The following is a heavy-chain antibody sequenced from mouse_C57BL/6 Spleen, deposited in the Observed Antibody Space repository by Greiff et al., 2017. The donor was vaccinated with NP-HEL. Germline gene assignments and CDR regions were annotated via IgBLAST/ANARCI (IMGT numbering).Heavy chain of an antibody. CDR2: IGPGSGST. V-gene: IGHV1-77*01. J-gene: IGHJ2*01. D-gene: IGHD2-4*01. CDR1: GYTFTDYY. CDR3: AREGRYYDYDERGGDFDY. Sequence: QVQLKESGAELVKPGASVKISCKASGYTFTDYYINWVKQRPGQGLEWIGKIGPGSGSTYYNEKFKGKATLTADKSSSTAYMQLSSLTSEDSAVYCGAREGRYYDYDERGGDFDYWGQGTTLTVSS.